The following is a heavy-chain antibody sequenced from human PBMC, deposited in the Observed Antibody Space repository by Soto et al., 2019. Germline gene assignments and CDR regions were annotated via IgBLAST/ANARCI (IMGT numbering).Heavy chain of an antibody. CDR1: GGTFSSYA. V-gene: IGHV1-69*13. J-gene: IGHJ3*02. Sequence: SVKVSCKASGGTFSSYAISWVRQAPGQGLEWMGGIIPIFGTANYAQKFQGRVTITADESTSTAYMELSSLRSEDTAVYYCARGPGEAYYYGYDAFDIWGQGTMVTVSS. CDR3: ARGPGEAYYYGYDAFDI. CDR2: IIPIFGTA. D-gene: IGHD3-10*01.